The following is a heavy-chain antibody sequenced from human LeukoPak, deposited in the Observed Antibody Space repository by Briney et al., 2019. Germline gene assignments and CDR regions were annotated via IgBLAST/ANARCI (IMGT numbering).Heavy chain of an antibody. D-gene: IGHD5-18*01. CDR2: IYYSGST. CDR1: GGSISSGDYY. Sequence: PSETLSLTCTVSGGSISSGDYYWSWIRQPPGKGLEWIGYIYYSGSTNYNPSLKSRVTISVDTSKNQFSLKLSSVTAADTAVYYCARQRGYSFNWFDPWGQGTLVTVSS. J-gene: IGHJ5*02. CDR3: ARQRGYSFNWFDP. V-gene: IGHV4-30-4*01.